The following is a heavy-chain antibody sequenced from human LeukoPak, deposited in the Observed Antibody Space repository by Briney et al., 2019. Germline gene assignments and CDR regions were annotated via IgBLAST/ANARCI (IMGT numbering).Heavy chain of an antibody. CDR2: IYYSGST. V-gene: IGHV4-34*01. Sequence: SETLSLTCAVYGGSFSGYYWSWIRQPPGKGLEWIGSIYYSGSTYYNPSLKSRVTISVDTSKNQFSLKLSSVTAADTAVYYCARHVGTMFRGVIDYWGQGTPVTVSS. J-gene: IGHJ4*02. D-gene: IGHD3-10*01. CDR3: ARHVGTMFRGVIDY. CDR1: GGSFSGYY.